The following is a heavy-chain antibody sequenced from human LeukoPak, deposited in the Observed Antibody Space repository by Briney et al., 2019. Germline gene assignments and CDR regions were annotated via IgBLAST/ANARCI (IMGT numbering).Heavy chain of an antibody. CDR2: IYYSGST. CDR3: ARLSSDYYDSSGYCDY. Sequence: SETLSLTCTVSGGSISSYYWSWIRQPPGKGLEWIGYIYYSGSTNYNPSLTSRVTISVDTSKNQFSLKLSSVTAADTAVYYCARLSSDYYDSSGYCDYWGQGTLVTVSS. V-gene: IGHV4-59*08. CDR1: GGSISSYY. J-gene: IGHJ4*02. D-gene: IGHD3-22*01.